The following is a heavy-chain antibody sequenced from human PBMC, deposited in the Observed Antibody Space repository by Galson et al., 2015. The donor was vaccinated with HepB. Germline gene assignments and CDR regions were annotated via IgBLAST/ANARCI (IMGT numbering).Heavy chain of an antibody. CDR2: IYPGDSET. J-gene: IGHJ3*02. D-gene: IGHD2/OR15-2a*01. V-gene: IGHV5-51*03. Sequence: QSGAEVKKPGESLKISCKGSEYTFSTYWIAWVRQMPGKGLEWMGIIYPGDSETRYSPSFQGHVTISADESVSTAYLQWSSLKASDTAMYCCARRPSVRVDLFRAFDMWGQGTMVTVSS. CDR1: EYTFSTYW. CDR3: ARRPSVRVDLFRAFDM.